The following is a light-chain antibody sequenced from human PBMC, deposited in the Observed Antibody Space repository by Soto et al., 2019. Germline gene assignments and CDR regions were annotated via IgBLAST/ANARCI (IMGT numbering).Light chain of an antibody. CDR1: QSVPKNY. CDR2: DVS. CDR3: QQYATAPLT. J-gene: IGKJ4*01. V-gene: IGKV3-20*01. Sequence: EIVLTQSPGTLSLSPGEGATLSCRASQSVPKNYLGWYKQKTGQAPRLLIYDVSNSATDVTDRFSGSGSEKDFTLTISGVEPEDFAVYYCQQYATAPLTFGGGTKMEIK.